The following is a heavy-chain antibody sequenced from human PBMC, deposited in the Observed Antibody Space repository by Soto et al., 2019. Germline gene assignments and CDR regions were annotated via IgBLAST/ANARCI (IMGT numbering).Heavy chain of an antibody. Sequence: QVQLVQSGAEVKKPGAAVKVSCKASGYTFTDYYIHWVRQAPGQGLEWLGWFNPKTGGPNYAPKFQGRVTMTRDTSISTTYMELTSLTSDDTAVYYCAREHAGFGDFWGPGTLVTVSS. J-gene: IGHJ4*02. CDR1: GYTFTDYY. CDR3: AREHAGFGDF. V-gene: IGHV1-2*02. CDR2: FNPKTGGP. D-gene: IGHD3-16*01.